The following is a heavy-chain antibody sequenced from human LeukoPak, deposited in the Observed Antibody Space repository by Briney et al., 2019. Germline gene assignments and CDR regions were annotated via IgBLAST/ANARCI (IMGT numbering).Heavy chain of an antibody. CDR1: GGTFSSYA. CDR3: ASTYGSGSYPDLIDY. Sequence: SVKVSCKASGGTFSSYAISWVRQAPGQGLEWMGRIIPIFGIANYAQKFQGRVTITADKSTSTAYMELSSLRSEDTAVYYCASTYGSGSYPDLIDYWGQGTLVTVSP. J-gene: IGHJ4*02. CDR2: IIPIFGIA. V-gene: IGHV1-69*04. D-gene: IGHD3-10*01.